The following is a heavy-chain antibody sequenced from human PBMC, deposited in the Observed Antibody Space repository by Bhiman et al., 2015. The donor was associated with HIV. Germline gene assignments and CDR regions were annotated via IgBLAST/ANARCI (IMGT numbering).Heavy chain of an antibody. V-gene: IGHV3-48*03. CDR2: ISSSGNKI. Sequence: EVQLVESGGGLVYPGGSLRLSCGASGFAFSIYKMNWVRQAPGKGLEWVSYISSSGNKIYYADSVKGRFTISRDNTKNSLYLQMNSLRAEDTAVYYCAREGDWGSDFDYWGQGTLVTVSS. D-gene: IGHD7-27*01. CDR3: AREGDWGSDFDY. CDR1: GFAFSIYK. J-gene: IGHJ4*02.